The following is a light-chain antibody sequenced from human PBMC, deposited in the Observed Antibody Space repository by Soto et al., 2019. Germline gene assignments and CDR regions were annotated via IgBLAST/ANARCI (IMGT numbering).Light chain of an antibody. Sequence: EIVMTQSPGTLSLSPGERATLSCRASQSVSSRLAWYQQKPGQAPRLLIYDASNRATGIPARFSGSGSGTDFTLTISSLEPEDFAVYYCQQRSNWPCTFGQGTRLEIK. V-gene: IGKV3-11*01. CDR2: DAS. J-gene: IGKJ5*01. CDR1: QSVSSR. CDR3: QQRSNWPCT.